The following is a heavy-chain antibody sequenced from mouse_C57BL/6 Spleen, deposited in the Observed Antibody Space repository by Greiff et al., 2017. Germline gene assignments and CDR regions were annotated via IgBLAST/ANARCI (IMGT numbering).Heavy chain of an antibody. CDR3: ARRGNLYAMVY. V-gene: IGHV1-18*01. Sequence: EVQLQQSGPELVKPGASVKIPCKASGYTFTDYNMDWVKQSHGKSLEWIGDINPNNGGPIYNQKFKGKATLTVDKSSSTAYMELRSLTSEDTAVYYCARRGNLYAMVYWGQGTSVTVSS. J-gene: IGHJ4*01. CDR1: GYTFTDYN. D-gene: IGHD2-1*01. CDR2: INPNNGGP.